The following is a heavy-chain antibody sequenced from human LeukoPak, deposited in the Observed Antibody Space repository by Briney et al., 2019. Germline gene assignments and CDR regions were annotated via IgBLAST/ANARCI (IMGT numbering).Heavy chain of an antibody. Sequence: PGGSLRLSCAASGFTFSSYEMNWVRQAPGKGLEWVSYISSSGSTIYYADSVKGRFTITRDNAKNSLYLQMNSLRAEDTAVYYCASTIEIAAAGTGSFDYWGHGTLVTVSS. CDR1: GFTFSSYE. CDR3: ASTIEIAAAGTGSFDY. V-gene: IGHV3-48*03. CDR2: ISSSGSTI. J-gene: IGHJ4*01. D-gene: IGHD6-13*01.